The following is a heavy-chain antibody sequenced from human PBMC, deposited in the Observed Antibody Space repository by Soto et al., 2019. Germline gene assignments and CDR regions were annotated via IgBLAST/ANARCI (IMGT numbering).Heavy chain of an antibody. Sequence: EVQLVESGGGLVQPGGSLRLSCAPSGLSVSNNYMSWVRQAPGEGLEWVSVIYSGGTTYYADSAKGRFIISRDIFKNMLYLQMNSLRADDTAVYYCARDYRLMVGGAGFDYWGQGVLVTVSS. J-gene: IGHJ4*02. D-gene: IGHD3-10*01. CDR3: ARDYRLMVGGAGFDY. CDR1: GLSVSNNY. V-gene: IGHV3-66*01. CDR2: IYSGGTT.